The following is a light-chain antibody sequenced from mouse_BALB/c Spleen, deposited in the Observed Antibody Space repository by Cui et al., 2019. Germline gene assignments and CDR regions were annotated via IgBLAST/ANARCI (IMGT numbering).Light chain of an antibody. Sequence: QIVLTQSPAIMSASPGDKVTMTCSASSDVSYMHWYQRKSGTSPKRWIYVTSKRASGVPARFSGSGSGNSYSRTISSMEAEDAATYYCQQWSSNPPTFGAGTKLELK. J-gene: IGKJ5*01. V-gene: IGKV4-59*01. CDR1: SDVSY. CDR3: QQWSSNPPT. CDR2: VTS.